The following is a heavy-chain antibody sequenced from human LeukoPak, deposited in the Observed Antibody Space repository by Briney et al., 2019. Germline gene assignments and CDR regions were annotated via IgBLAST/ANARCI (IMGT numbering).Heavy chain of an antibody. CDR2: IVVGSGNT. CDR3: AAAPSTLTVVASDAFDI. CDR1: GFTFTSSA. J-gene: IGHJ3*02. D-gene: IGHD4-23*01. V-gene: IGHV1-58*02. Sequence: ASVKVSCKASGFTFTSSAMQWVRQARGQRLEWIGWIVVGSGNTSYAQKFQERVTITRDMSTSTAYMELSSLRSEDTAVYYCAAAPSTLTVVASDAFDIWGQGTVVTVSS.